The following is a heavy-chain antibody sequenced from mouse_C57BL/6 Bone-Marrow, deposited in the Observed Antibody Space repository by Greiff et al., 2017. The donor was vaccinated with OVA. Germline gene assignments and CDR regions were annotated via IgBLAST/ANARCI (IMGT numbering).Heavy chain of an antibody. CDR2: IYPRSGNT. CDR1: GYTFTSYG. Sequence: QVQLQQSGAELARPGASVKLSCKASGYTFTSYGISWVKQRTGQGLEWIGEIYPRSGNTYYNEKFKGKATLTADKSYSTAYMELRSLTSEDSAFYFCARQAPLLLWNYYAMDYWCQGTSVTVSS. J-gene: IGHJ4*01. CDR3: ARQAPLLLWNYYAMDY. D-gene: IGHD1-2*01. V-gene: IGHV1-81*01.